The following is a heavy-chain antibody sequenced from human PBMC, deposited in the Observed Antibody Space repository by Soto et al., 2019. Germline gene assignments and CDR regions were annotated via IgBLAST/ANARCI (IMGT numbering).Heavy chain of an antibody. CDR3: AREGAATANYGMDV. CDR2: VNPNSGGT. J-gene: IGHJ6*02. D-gene: IGHD2-15*01. CDR1: GYTFTDYY. V-gene: IGHV1-2*04. Sequence: ASVKVSCKASGYTFTDYYIHWVRQSPGQGLEWMGWVNPNSGGTNYAQKFQGWVTMTRDTSISTVYMELSSLKSDDMAVYYCAREGAATANYGMDVWGQGTTVTVSS.